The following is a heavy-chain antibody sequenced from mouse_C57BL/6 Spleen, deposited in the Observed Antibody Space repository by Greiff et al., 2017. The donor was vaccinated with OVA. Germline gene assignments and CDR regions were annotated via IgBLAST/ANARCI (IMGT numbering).Heavy chain of an antibody. Sequence: EVQVVESGGGLVKPGGSLKLSCAASGFTFSDYGMHWVRQAPEKGLEWVAYISSGSSTIYYADTVKGRFTISRDNAKNTLFLQMTSLRSEDTAMYYCSRQPYGSCPAWFAYWGQGTLVTVSA. J-gene: IGHJ3*01. CDR1: GFTFSDYG. CDR2: ISSGSSTI. CDR3: SRQPYGSCPAWFAY. D-gene: IGHD1-1*01. V-gene: IGHV5-17*01.